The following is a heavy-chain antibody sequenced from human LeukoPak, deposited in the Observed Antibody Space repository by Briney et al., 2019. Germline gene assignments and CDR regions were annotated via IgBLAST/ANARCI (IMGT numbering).Heavy chain of an antibody. CDR3: ARDPGWEQWQNWFDP. CDR2: ISSSSSYI. D-gene: IGHD6-19*01. J-gene: IGHJ5*02. V-gene: IGHV3-21*01. CDR1: GFTFSSYS. Sequence: PGGSLRLSCAASGFTFSSYSMNWVRQSPGKGLEWVSAISSSSSYIYYADSVKGRFTISRDNAKNSLYPQMNSLRAEDTAVYYCARDPGWEQWQNWFDPWGQGTLVTVSS.